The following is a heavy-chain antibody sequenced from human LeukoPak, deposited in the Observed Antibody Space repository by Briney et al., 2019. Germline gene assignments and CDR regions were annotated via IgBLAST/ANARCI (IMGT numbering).Heavy chain of an antibody. V-gene: IGHV1-69*01. Sequence: GSSVKVSCKASGGTFGSYAISWVRQAPGQGLEWMGGITPIFGTANYTQKFQGRVTITADESTSTAYMELSSLRSEDTAVYYCARPPPYSGYDYYGMDVWGKGTTVTVSS. CDR1: GGTFGSYA. D-gene: IGHD1-26*01. CDR3: ARPPPYSGYDYYGMDV. J-gene: IGHJ6*04. CDR2: ITPIFGTA.